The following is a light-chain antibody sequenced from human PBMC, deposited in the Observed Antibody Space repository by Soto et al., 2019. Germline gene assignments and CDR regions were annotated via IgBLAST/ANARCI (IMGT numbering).Light chain of an antibody. CDR3: QQYFNTPYT. CDR2: WAS. CDR1: QSILYSSNNKNY. V-gene: IGKV4-1*01. Sequence: DIVMTQSPDSLAVSLGERATINCKSSQSILYSSNNKNYLAWYQQKPGQSPNLLIYWASTRESGVPDRFSGSGSGADFTLTISSLQAEEVAVYYCQQYFNTPYTFGQGTKVEIK. J-gene: IGKJ2*01.